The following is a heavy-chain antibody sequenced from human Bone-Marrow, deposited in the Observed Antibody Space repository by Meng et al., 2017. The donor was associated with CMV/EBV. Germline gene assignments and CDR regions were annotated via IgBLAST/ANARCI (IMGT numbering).Heavy chain of an antibody. V-gene: IGHV3-30*04. J-gene: IGHJ6*02. CDR2: ISHDGSDK. Sequence: GGSLRLSCAASGFTFSSYAMHWVRQAPGKGLEWVAVISHDGSDKYYADSVKGRFSISRDNSKNTLNLQMNSLGAEDTAVYYCAREYYDFWSGYYSWAFYYYGMDVWGHGTTVTVSS. CDR1: GFTFSSYA. CDR3: AREYYDFWSGYYSWAFYYYGMDV. D-gene: IGHD3-3*01.